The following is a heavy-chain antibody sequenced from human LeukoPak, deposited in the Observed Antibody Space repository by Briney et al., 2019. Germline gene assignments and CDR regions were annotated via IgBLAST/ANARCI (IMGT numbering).Heavy chain of an antibody. CDR3: ARDGDLRWLGGYFDC. Sequence: GGSLRLSCATSGFTFSSYAMNWVRQAPGKGLEWVSAISCSGGSTYYAAPVKGRFTISRDNSKNTLYLQMNSLRAEDTAVYYCARDGDLRWLGGYFDCWGQGTLVTVSS. V-gene: IGHV3-23*01. J-gene: IGHJ4*02. CDR1: GFTFSSYA. D-gene: IGHD3-10*01. CDR2: ISCSGGST.